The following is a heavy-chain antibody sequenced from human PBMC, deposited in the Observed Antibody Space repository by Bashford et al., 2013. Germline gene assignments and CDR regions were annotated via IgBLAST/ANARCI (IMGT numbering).Heavy chain of an antibody. CDR3: ARERMKNYYDSSGSSFDI. CDR2: IIPMFGKP. D-gene: IGHD3-22*01. CDR1: DYSFTNYG. J-gene: IGHJ3*02. V-gene: IGHV1-69*13. Sequence: VASVKVSCKASDYSFTNYGISWVRQAPGQGLEWMGDIIPMFGKPNYAPKFQGRLTITATESTTTAHMELSSLKSDDTAVYYCARERMKNYYDSSGSSFDIWGQGTMVTVSS.